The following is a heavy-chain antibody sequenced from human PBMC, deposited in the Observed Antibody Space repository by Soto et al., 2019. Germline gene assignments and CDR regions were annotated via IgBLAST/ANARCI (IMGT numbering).Heavy chain of an antibody. Sequence: SLRLSCEASGFTFSGFDMHWVRQPTGKGLEWVSTIGTAGVTYYAVSVKGRFTISRDNAKNSLSLQMNSLRAGDTAVYFCARGQEVGAHFFDSWGQGTQVTVSS. CDR3: ARGQEVGAHFFDS. V-gene: IGHV3-13*01. J-gene: IGHJ4*02. D-gene: IGHD2-15*01. CDR2: IGTAGVT. CDR1: GFTFSGFD.